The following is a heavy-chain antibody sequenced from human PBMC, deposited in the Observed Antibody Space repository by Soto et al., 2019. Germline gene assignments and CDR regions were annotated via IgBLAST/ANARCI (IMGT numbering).Heavy chain of an antibody. Sequence: ASVEVSCKXLGYTFTGYYIHWVRQAPGQGLQWMGWIKPDSGGTFYAQKFQGGVTVTRDTSTSTAYMELTRLTSNDTAVYYCARGAPSHYYYYALDVWGQGTTVTVSS. CDR2: IKPDSGGT. J-gene: IGHJ6*02. CDR3: ARGAPSHYYYYALDV. V-gene: IGHV1-2*02. CDR1: GYTFTGYY.